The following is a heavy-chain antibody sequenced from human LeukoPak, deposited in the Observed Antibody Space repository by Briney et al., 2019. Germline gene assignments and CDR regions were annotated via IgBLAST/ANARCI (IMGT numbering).Heavy chain of an antibody. J-gene: IGHJ4*02. D-gene: IGHD3-10*01. CDR2: IYHSGST. V-gene: IGHV4-30-2*01. CDR1: GGSISSGGYY. Sequence: PSETLSLTCTVSGGSISSGGYYWSWIRQPPGKGLEWIGYIYHSGSTYYNPSLKSRVTISVDRSKNQFSLKLSSVTAADTAVYYCARGRYGSGPGLDYWGQGTLVTVSS. CDR3: ARGRYGSGPGLDY.